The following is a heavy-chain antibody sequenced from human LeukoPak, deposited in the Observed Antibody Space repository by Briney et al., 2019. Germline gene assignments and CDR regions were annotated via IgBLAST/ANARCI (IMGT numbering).Heavy chain of an antibody. CDR3: AKDHPDSSGWIYY. V-gene: IGHV3-23*01. D-gene: IGHD6-19*01. CDR2: ISGSGGST. Sequence: GGSLRLSCAASGFTFSSYSMNWVRQAPGKGLEWVSAISGSGGSTYYADSVKGRFTISRDNSKNTLYLQMNSLRAEDTAVYYCAKDHPDSSGWIYYWGQGTLVTVSS. J-gene: IGHJ4*02. CDR1: GFTFSSYS.